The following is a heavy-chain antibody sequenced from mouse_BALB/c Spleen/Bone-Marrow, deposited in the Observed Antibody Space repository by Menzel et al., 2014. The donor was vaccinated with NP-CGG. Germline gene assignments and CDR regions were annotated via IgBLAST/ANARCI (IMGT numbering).Heavy chain of an antibody. V-gene: IGHV5-6-3*01. CDR3: ARGYDYSSWFAY. Sequence: EVKLVESGGGLVQPGGSLKLSCAASGFTFSNYGMSWVRQTPDKGLEMIATINVNGDTTYHPDSVKGRFTISRDNVKNTLYLQMSSLKSEDTAMYYCARGYDYSSWFAYWGQGTLVTVSA. CDR2: INVNGDTT. CDR1: GFTFSNYG. D-gene: IGHD2-4*01. J-gene: IGHJ3*01.